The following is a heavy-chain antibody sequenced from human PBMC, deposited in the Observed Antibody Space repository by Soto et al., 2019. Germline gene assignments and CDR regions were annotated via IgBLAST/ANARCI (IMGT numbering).Heavy chain of an antibody. CDR3: VKDDGGYPSTAPH. Sequence: EVQLLESGGGLVQPGGSLRLSCAASGITISNYPMSWVRQAPGKGRDWVSGISGSGDRTYYADPAKGRFTISKDISRNSLSLQLDSLGVEDTAVYFCVKDDGGYPSTAPHWGQGTLVTVSS. J-gene: IGHJ4*02. CDR2: ISGSGDRT. CDR1: GITISNYP. V-gene: IGHV3-23*01. D-gene: IGHD3-22*01.